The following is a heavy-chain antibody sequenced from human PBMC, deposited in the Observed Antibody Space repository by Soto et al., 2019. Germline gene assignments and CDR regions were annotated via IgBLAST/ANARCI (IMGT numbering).Heavy chain of an antibody. J-gene: IGHJ5*02. D-gene: IGHD3-10*01. Sequence: EVQFLESGGGLVQPGGSLRLSCAASGVTFSNYAMNWVRQAPGKGLEWVSGISHSGSSTYYADSVKGRFTISRDNSKNPPLLQMNTLTAEDTAVDYCAKGSWVHHGSEGGNWLDPWGQGTLVTVSS. CDR2: ISHSGSST. V-gene: IGHV3-23*01. CDR1: GVTFSNYA. CDR3: AKGSWVHHGSEGGNWLDP.